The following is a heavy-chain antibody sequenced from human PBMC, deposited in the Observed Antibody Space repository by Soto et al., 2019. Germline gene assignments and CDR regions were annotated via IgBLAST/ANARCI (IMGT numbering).Heavy chain of an antibody. CDR1: GGSVSSRNYY. Sequence: SETLSLTCTVSGGSVSSRNYYGGWIRQPPGKGLEWIGSLFYSGSTYYNPSLKSRVTISVDTSKNQFSLKLSSVTAADTAVYYCARHYGPXGDFYDSSGLFDSWGQGTLVTVSS. V-gene: IGHV4-39*01. CDR3: ARHYGPXGDFYDSSGLFDS. D-gene: IGHD3-22*01. CDR2: LFYSGST. J-gene: IGHJ4*02.